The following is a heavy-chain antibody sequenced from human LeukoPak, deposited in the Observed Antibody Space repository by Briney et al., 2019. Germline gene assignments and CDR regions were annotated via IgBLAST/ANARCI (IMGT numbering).Heavy chain of an antibody. Sequence: GGSLRLSCVTSGSTFNSYDMNWVRQAPGKGLEWVAYIGSTGGGSVKYYAGSVDGRFTISRDNAKDTLYLQLNSLRVDDTALYYCARDRAYSSGWYFDYWGLGTLVTVSS. CDR3: ARDRAYSSGWYFDY. CDR1: GSTFNSYD. D-gene: IGHD6-19*01. J-gene: IGHJ4*02. CDR2: IGSTGGGSVK. V-gene: IGHV3-48*03.